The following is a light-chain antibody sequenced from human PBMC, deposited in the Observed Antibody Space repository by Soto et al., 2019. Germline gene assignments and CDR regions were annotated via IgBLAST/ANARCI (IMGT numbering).Light chain of an antibody. Sequence: DIQFTQSPGTLPLSPGARATLACSASQRVSRNYLAWYQQKVGQPPRLLIYGASSRAAGIPDRFSGSGSGTDFTLTITRLETEDFAVYYCQQYGNSPQTFGQGTKVDIK. J-gene: IGKJ1*01. V-gene: IGKV3-20*01. CDR1: QRVSRNY. CDR3: QQYGNSPQT. CDR2: GAS.